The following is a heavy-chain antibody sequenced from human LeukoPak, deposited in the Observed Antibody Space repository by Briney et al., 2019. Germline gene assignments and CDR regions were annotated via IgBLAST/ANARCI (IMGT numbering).Heavy chain of an antibody. J-gene: IGHJ5*02. Sequence: SVKVSCKASGGTFSSYAISWVRQAPGQGLEWMGGIIPIFGTANYAQKFQGRVTITTDESTSTAYMELSSLRSEDTAVYYCARDRGSTRQYNWFDPWGQGTLVTVSS. CDR3: ARDRGSTRQYNWFDP. CDR1: GGTFSSYA. V-gene: IGHV1-69*05. CDR2: IIPIFGTA. D-gene: IGHD2-2*01.